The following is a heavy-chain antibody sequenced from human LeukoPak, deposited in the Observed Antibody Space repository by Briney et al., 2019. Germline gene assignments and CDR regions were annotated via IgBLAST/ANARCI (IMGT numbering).Heavy chain of an antibody. CDR1: GGSISGYH. V-gene: IGHV4-59*01. J-gene: IGHJ6*03. CDR3: ARVPRSYYYYYYMDV. CDR2: IYYSGSS. Sequence: SETLSLTCNVSGGSISGYHWSWIRQPPGKGLEWLGYIYYSGSSNYHPSLKSRVTMSADTSKNQFSLKLSTVTAADTAVYYCARVPRSYYYYYYMDVWGKGTTVTVSS.